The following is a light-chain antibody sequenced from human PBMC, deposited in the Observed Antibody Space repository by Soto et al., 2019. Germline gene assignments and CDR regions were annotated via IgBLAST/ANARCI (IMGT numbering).Light chain of an antibody. CDR1: QSVSSSY. CDR2: GAS. Sequence: IVLTQSPGTLSLSPGERATLSCRASQSVSSSYFAGYQQKPGQAPRLLIIGASGRATGIPDTFSGSGSGTDFTLTMSRLEPEGCTVYYCQQYGSPRGFTFGPGTKVGIK. V-gene: IGKV3-20*01. CDR3: QQYGSPRGFT. J-gene: IGKJ3*01.